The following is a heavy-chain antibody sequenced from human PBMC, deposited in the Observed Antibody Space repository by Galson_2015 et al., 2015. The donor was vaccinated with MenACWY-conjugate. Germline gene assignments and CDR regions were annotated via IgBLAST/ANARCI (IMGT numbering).Heavy chain of an antibody. Sequence: SLRLSCAASGFTFSSYDMHWVRQATGKGLEWVSAIGTAGDTYYPGSVKGRFTISRENAKNSLYLQMNSLRAEDTAVYYCARGMAAMVTSYYYGMDVWGQGTTVTVSS. D-gene: IGHD5-18*01. V-gene: IGHV3-13*01. CDR3: ARGMAAMVTSYYYGMDV. CDR1: GFTFSSYD. CDR2: IGTAGDT. J-gene: IGHJ6*02.